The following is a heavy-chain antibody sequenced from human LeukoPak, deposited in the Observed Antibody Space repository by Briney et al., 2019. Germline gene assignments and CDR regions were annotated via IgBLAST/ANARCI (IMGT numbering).Heavy chain of an antibody. CDR2: VSYDGSNK. CDR1: GFTFSSYA. V-gene: IGHV3-30-3*01. J-gene: IGHJ4*02. CDR3: ARDQGRRGYCSGGSCGGFDY. Sequence: GGSLRLSCAASGFTFSSYAMHWVRQAPGKGLEWVAVVSYDGSNKYYADSVKGRFTISRDNSKNTLYLQMNSLRAEDTAVYYCARDQGRRGYCSGGSCGGFDYWGQGTLVTVSS. D-gene: IGHD2-15*01.